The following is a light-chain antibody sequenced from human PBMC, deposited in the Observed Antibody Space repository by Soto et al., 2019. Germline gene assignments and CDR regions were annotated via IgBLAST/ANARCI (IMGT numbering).Light chain of an antibody. CDR3: LQYNNWPPLT. Sequence: EIVLTQSPGTLSLSPGERATLSCRASQSVSSSYSAWYQQKPGQAPRLLIYDAYNRATGIPPRFSGSGSGTDFTLTISSLQSEDFAVYYCLQYNNWPPLTVGQGTRLEIK. CDR1: QSVSSSY. V-gene: IGKV3-20*01. CDR2: DAY. J-gene: IGKJ5*01.